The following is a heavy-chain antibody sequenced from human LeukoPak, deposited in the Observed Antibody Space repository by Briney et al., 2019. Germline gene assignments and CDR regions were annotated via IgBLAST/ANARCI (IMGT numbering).Heavy chain of an antibody. CDR3: ARAPGGCGGTGPFDD. V-gene: IGHV4-4*07. J-gene: IGHJ4*02. Sequence: SETLSLTCTVSGGSLSGSFLSWIRQPAGKGLEWIGRIYASGRTNYNPSLKSRITISVDTSENQSSLKLTSVTAADTAMYFCARAPGGCGGTGPFDDRGQGTLVTVSS. CDR1: GGSLSGSF. D-gene: IGHD2-15*01. CDR2: IYASGRT.